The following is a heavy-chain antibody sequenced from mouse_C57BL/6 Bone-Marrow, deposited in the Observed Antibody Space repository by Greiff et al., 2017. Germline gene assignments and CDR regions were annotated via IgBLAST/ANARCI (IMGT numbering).Heavy chain of an antibody. Sequence: QVQLQQSGPELVRPGASVKISCKAPGYTFTSHWMQWVRQRPGQGLEWIGEIFPGSGSTYYNEKFKSEATLSVDKSSRTAYMELSSLTSEDAAVYYCARSYDYDDDTMDFWGQGTSVTVSS. CDR3: ARSYDYDDDTMDF. CDR1: GYTFTSHW. J-gene: IGHJ4*01. V-gene: IGHV1-56*01. CDR2: IFPGSGST. D-gene: IGHD2-4*01.